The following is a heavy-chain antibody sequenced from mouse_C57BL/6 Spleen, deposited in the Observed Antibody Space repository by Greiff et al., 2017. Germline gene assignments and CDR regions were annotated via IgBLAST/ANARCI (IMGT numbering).Heavy chain of an antibody. CDR1: GFTFSNYW. CDR2: IRLKSDNYAT. D-gene: IGHD1-1*01. J-gene: IGHJ1*03. V-gene: IGHV6-3*01. Sequence: EVKLVESGGGLVQPGGSMKLSCVASGFTFSNYWMNWVRQSPEKGLEWVAQIRLKSDNYATHYAESVKGRFTISRDDSKSSVYLQMNNLRAEDTGIYYCTGGPYYYGSSYWYFDVWGTGTTVTVSS. CDR3: TGGPYYYGSSYWYFDV.